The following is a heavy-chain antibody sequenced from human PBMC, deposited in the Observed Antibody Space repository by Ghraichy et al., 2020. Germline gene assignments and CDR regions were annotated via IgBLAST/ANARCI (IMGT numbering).Heavy chain of an antibody. D-gene: IGHD3-3*01. CDR1: GFTFNKAW. J-gene: IGHJ4*02. V-gene: IGHV3-15*01. Sequence: SCAASGFTFNKAWMRWVRQAPGKGLEWVGRVKSKISGGTIEYTAPVKGRFTISRDDSKNTMYLEMNSLTIEDTAVYYCATDDYGFWSGGYNGYWGQGTLVTVSS. CDR3: ATDDYGFWSGGYNGY. CDR2: VKSKISGGTI.